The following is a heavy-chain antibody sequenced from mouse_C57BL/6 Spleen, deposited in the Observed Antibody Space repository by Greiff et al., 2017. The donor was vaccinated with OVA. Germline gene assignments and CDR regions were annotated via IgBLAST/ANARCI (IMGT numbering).Heavy chain of an antibody. CDR2: ISAGGSYT. CDR3: ARANYGSSPWYFDV. V-gene: IGHV5-4*03. Sequence: EVNLVESGGGLVKPGGSLKLSCAASGFTFSSYAMSWVRQTPEKRLEWVATISAGGSYTYYPDNVKGRFTISRDNAKNNLYLQMSHLKSEDTAMYYCARANYGSSPWYFDVWGTGTTVTVSS. CDR1: GFTFSSYA. D-gene: IGHD1-1*01. J-gene: IGHJ1*03.